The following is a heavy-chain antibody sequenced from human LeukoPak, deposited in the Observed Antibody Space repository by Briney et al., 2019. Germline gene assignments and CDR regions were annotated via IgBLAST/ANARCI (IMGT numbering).Heavy chain of an antibody. Sequence: GRSLRLSCAASGFTFRTYAMQWVRQAPGKGLEWVAVISHDGSNQYYEDSMKGRFTISRDNSKNTLYLQMNSLRAEDTAVYSCARLEMAASGAFDVWGQGTLVTVSP. CDR3: ARLEMAASGAFDV. V-gene: IGHV3-30-3*01. D-gene: IGHD6-19*01. CDR2: ISHDGSNQ. CDR1: GFTFRTYA. J-gene: IGHJ3*01.